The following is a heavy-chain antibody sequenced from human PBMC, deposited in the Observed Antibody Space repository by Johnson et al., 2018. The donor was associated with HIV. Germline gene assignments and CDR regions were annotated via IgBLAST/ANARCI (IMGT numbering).Heavy chain of an antibody. D-gene: IGHD2-15*01. CDR3: TTLEYCSGGSCYSGRGFDI. Sequence: EKLVESGGGLVKPGGSLRLSCAASGFTFSNAWMSWVRQAPGTGLEWVGRIKSKTDGGTTDYAAPVKGRFTIASDDSKNQLYLQMNSLKTEDTAVYYCTTLEYCSGGSCYSGRGFDIWGQGTMVTVSS. V-gene: IGHV3-15*01. CDR2: IKSKTDGGTT. J-gene: IGHJ3*02. CDR1: GFTFSNAW.